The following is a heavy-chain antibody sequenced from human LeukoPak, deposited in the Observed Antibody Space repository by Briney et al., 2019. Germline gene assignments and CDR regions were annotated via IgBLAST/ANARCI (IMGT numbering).Heavy chain of an antibody. D-gene: IGHD4-23*01. J-gene: IGHJ4*02. CDR2: MNPNCGNT. CDR1: GYTFTSYD. CDR3: ARSYYGGNSGFY. V-gene: IGHV1-8*01. Sequence: ASVKVSCKASGYTFTSYDINWVRQATGQGLEWVGWMNPNCGNTGYAQKFQGRVTMTRNTSISTAYLELSSLRSEDTAVYYCARSYYGGNSGFYWGQGTLVTVSS.